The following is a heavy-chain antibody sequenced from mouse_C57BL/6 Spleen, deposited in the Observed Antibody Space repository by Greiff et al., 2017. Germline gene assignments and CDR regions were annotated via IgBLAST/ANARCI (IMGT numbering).Heavy chain of an antibody. Sequence: QVTLKVSGPGILQPSQTLSLTCSFSGFSLSTSNMGIGWIRQPSGKGLEWLAHIWWNDDTYYNPSLKSRLTISKDTSNNQVFLKITSVDTADTATYYCAQIRVITTVVEEPAWFAYWGQGTLVTVSA. D-gene: IGHD1-1*01. CDR2: IWWNDDT. CDR1: GFSLSTSNMG. V-gene: IGHV8-5*01. CDR3: AQIRVITTVVEEPAWFAY. J-gene: IGHJ3*01.